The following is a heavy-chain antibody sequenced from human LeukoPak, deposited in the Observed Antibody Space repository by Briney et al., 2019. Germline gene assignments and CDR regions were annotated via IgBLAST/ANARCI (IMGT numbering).Heavy chain of an antibody. Sequence: SETLSLTCTVSGGSISSCYWSWIRQPPGKGLEWIGYIYYSGSTNYNPSLKSRVTISVDTSKNQFSLKLSSVTAADTAVYYCARGVRQDYYDSSGYSRAFYFDYWGQGTLVTVSS. D-gene: IGHD3-22*01. V-gene: IGHV4-59*01. CDR3: ARGVRQDYYDSSGYSRAFYFDY. CDR1: GGSISSCY. J-gene: IGHJ4*02. CDR2: IYYSGST.